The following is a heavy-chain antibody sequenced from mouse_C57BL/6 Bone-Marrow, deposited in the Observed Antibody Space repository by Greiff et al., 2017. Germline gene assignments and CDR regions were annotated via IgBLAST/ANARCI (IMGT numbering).Heavy chain of an antibody. CDR3: ARRLYRSYWYFDD. CDR1: GFTFTSYG. J-gene: IGHJ1*03. V-gene: IGHV1-81*01. Sequence: VQLQQSGAELARPWASVKLSCKVSGFTFTSYGISWVKQSTGQGLEWIGEIYPRSGNTYYNEKFKGKATLTADKSSSTVYMELRSLTSEDSAVYFCARRLYRSYWYFDDWGTGTTVTVSS. CDR2: IYPRSGNT. D-gene: IGHD1-1*01.